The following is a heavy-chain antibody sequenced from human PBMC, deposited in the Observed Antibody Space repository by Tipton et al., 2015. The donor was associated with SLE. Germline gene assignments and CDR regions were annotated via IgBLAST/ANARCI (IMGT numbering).Heavy chain of an antibody. D-gene: IGHD1-1*01. Sequence: TLSLTCTVSGGSVSSDNYYWSWVRQHPGKGLEWIGYIHYSGTTYYNPSLKSRVSISLDTSENQFSLKLSSVTAADTAVYYCARDPYNGEGYWGQGTLVTVSS. J-gene: IGHJ4*02. V-gene: IGHV4-31*03. CDR2: IHYSGTT. CDR1: GGSVSSDNYY. CDR3: ARDPYNGEGY.